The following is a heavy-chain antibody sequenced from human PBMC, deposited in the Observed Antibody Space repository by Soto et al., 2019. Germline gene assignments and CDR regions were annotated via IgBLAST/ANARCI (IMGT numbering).Heavy chain of an antibody. V-gene: IGHV1-2*04. Sequence: ASVKVSCKASGYTFTGYYMHWVRQAPGQGLEWMGWINPNSGGTNYAQKFQGWVTMTRDTSISTAYMELSRLRSDDTAVYYCARVRWYSGYRDAFDIWGQGTTVTVS. J-gene: IGHJ3*02. D-gene: IGHD5-12*01. CDR1: GYTFTGYY. CDR2: INPNSGGT. CDR3: ARVRWYSGYRDAFDI.